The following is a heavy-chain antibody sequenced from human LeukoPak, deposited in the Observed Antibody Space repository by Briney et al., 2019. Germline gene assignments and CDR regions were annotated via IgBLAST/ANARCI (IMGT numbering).Heavy chain of an antibody. CDR1: GYTFTNYY. D-gene: IGHD2-2*01. V-gene: IGHV1-3*01. CDR2: ISGYNGNT. J-gene: IGHJ5*02. Sequence: ASVKVSCKASGYTFTNYYMHWVRQAPGQGLEWMGWISGYNGNTNYAQKFQGRVTITRDTSASTAYMELSSLRSEDTAVYYCARGGPAARGNNWFDPWGQGTLVTVSS. CDR3: ARGGPAARGNNWFDP.